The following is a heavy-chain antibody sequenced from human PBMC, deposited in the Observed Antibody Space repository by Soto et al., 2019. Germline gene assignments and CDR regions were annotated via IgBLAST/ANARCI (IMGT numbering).Heavy chain of an antibody. CDR3: ARVREGGGWYPPDDWFDP. Sequence: KTSETLSLTCTVSGGSISSGGYYWSWIRQHPGKGLEWIGYIYYSGSTYYNPSLKSRVTISVDTSKNQFSLKLSSVTAADTAVYYCARVREGGGWYPPDDWFDPWGQGTLVTVSS. V-gene: IGHV4-31*03. CDR1: GGSISSGGYY. CDR2: IYYSGST. D-gene: IGHD6-19*01. J-gene: IGHJ5*02.